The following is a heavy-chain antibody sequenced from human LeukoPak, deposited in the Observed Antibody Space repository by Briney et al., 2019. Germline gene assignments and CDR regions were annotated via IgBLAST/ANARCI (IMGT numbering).Heavy chain of an antibody. CDR2: IIPIFGTA. D-gene: IGHD3-22*01. CDR3: ARDGLGSSGYFDY. CDR1: GGTFSSYA. V-gene: IGHV1-69*05. J-gene: IGHJ4*02. Sequence: SVKVSCKASGGTFSSYAISWVRQAPGRGLEWMGGIIPIFGTANYAQKFQGRVSITTDESTSTAYMELSSLRSEDTAVYYCARDGLGSSGYFDYWGQGTLVTVSS.